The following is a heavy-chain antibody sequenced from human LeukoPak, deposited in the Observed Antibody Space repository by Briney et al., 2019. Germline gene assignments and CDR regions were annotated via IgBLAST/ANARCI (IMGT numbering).Heavy chain of an antibody. CDR2: IYYSGST. CDR1: GGSISSSSYY. CDR3: ARHGLPGAAFDI. J-gene: IGHJ3*02. Sequence: SETLSLTCTVSGGSISSSSYYWGWIRQPPGRGLEWIGSIYYSGSTYYNPSLKSRVTISVDTSKNQFSLKLSSVTAADTAVYYCARHGLPGAAFDIWGQGTMVTVSS. V-gene: IGHV4-39*01. D-gene: IGHD3/OR15-3a*01.